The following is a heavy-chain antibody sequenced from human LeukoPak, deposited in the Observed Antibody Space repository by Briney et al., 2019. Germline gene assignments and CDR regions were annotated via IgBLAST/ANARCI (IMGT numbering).Heavy chain of an antibody. CDR3: ARDKLVRGVIKQHPYYYYGMDV. J-gene: IGHJ6*02. V-gene: IGHV4-4*07. Sequence: SETLSLTCTVSGGSISSYYWSWIRQPAGKGLEWIGRIYTSGSTNYNPSLKSRVTMSVDTSKSQFSLKLSSVTAADTAVYYRARDKLVRGVIKQHPYYYYGMDVWGQGTTVTVSS. D-gene: IGHD3-10*01. CDR1: GGSISSYY. CDR2: IYTSGST.